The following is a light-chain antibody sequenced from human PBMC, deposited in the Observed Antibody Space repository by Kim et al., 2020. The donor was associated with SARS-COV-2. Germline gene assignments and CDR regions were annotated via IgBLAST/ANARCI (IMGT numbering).Light chain of an antibody. CDR1: SSNIGVNS. CDR2: DND. J-gene: IGLJ2*01. Sequence: QSVLTQPPSVSAAPGQRVTISCLGSSSNIGVNSVSWYQHLPGTAPKLVIYDNDKRPSGVPDRFSGSKSDTSATLGITGLQPGDEADYFCGTWDASLTAGEVFGGGTQLTVL. CDR3: GTWDASLTAGEV. V-gene: IGLV1-51*01.